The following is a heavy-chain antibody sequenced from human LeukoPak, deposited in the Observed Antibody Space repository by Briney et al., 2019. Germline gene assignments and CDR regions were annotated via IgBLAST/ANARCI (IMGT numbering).Heavy chain of an antibody. D-gene: IGHD2-2*01. CDR2: IIPIFGTA. V-gene: IGHV1-69*13. J-gene: IGHJ4*02. Sequence: SVKVSCKASGGTFSSYAISWVRQAPGQGLESMGGIIPIFGTANYAQKFQGRVTITADESTSTAYMELSSLRSEDTAVYYCARSSRWDPKNYDYWGQGTLVTVSS. CDR3: ARSSRWDPKNYDY. CDR1: GGTFSSYA.